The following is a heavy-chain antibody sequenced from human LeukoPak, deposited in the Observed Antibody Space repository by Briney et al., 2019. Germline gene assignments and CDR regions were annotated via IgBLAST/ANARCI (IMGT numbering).Heavy chain of an antibody. J-gene: IGHJ4*02. CDR3: AKERSSGWPLDY. CDR2: ICGSVDRT. V-gene: IGHV3-23*01. CDR1: GFTFSSYA. D-gene: IGHD6-19*01. Sequence: GSLRLSCGASGFTFSSYAMSWGRQAPGKGVEGGSVICGSVDRTHSADSVKAPFTISRDNSKNTLYLQMISLRAADTAVFYCAKERSSGWPLDYWGQGTLVTVSS.